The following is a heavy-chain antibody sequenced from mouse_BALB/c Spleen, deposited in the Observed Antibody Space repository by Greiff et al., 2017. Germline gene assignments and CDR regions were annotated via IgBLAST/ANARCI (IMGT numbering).Heavy chain of an antibody. Sequence: EVKLVESGGGLVQPGGSLRLSCATSGFTFTDYYMSWVRQPPGKALEWLGSIRNKANGYTTEYSASVKGRFTISRDNSQSILYLQMNTLRAEDSATYYCARDIGNSYYYAMDYWGQGTSVTVSS. D-gene: IGHD2-1*01. V-gene: IGHV7-3*02. J-gene: IGHJ4*01. CDR3: ARDIGNSYYYAMDY. CDR1: GFTFTDYY. CDR2: IRNKANGYTT.